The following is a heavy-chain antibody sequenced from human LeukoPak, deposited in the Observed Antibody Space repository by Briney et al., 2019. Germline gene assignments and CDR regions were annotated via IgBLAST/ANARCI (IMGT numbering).Heavy chain of an antibody. V-gene: IGHV3-20*04. J-gene: IGHJ6*02. Sequence: GGSLRLSCAASGFTFDDYGMSWVRQAPGKGLEWVSGINWNGGSTGYADSVKGRFTISRDNSKNTLYLQMNSLRAEDTAVYYCAKPTRYCSSTSCPNYYYYYGMDVWGQGTTVTVSS. D-gene: IGHD2-2*01. CDR2: INWNGGST. CDR3: AKPTRYCSSTSCPNYYYYYGMDV. CDR1: GFTFDDYG.